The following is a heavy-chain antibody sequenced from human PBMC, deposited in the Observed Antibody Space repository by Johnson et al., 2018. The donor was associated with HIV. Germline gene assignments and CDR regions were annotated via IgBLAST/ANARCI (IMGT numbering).Heavy chain of an antibody. CDR2: INWNGGST. CDR1: GFTFDDYG. V-gene: IGHV3-20*04. Sequence: VQLVESGGGLVQPGGSLRLSCAASGFTFDDYGMSWVRQAPGKGLEWVSGINWNGGSTAYADSVKGRFTISRDNAKNSLYLQMNSLGVEDTALYYCGRGWLGLDAFDIWGQGTMVTVSS. D-gene: IGHD6-19*01. CDR3: GRGWLGLDAFDI. J-gene: IGHJ3*02.